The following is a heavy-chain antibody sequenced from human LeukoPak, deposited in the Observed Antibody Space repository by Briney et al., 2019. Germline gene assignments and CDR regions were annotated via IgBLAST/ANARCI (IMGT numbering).Heavy chain of an antibody. CDR3: AREPPVWRESLPSRHFDY. J-gene: IGHJ4*02. V-gene: IGHV3-53*01. Sequence: GGSLRLSCKASGLTVSSYCMSWVRQAPGKGLEWVALIYSGGNTDYADSVKGRFTISRDNSKNTLYIQMNSLRAEDTAVYYCAREPPVWRESLPSRHFDYWGQGTLVIVSS. D-gene: IGHD1-26*01. CDR1: GLTVSSYC. CDR2: IYSGGNT.